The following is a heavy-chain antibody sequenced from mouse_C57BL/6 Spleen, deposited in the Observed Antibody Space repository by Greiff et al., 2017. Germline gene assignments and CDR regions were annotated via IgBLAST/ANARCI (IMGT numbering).Heavy chain of an antibody. CDR1: GYAFSSSW. CDR3: AREGITGYFDV. D-gene: IGHD2-4*01. J-gene: IGHJ1*03. V-gene: IGHV1-82*01. Sequence: QVQLQQSGPELVKPGASVKISCKASGYAFSSSWMNWVKQRPGKGLEWIGRIYPGDGDTNYNGKFKGKATLTADKSSSTAYMQLSSLTSEDSAVYFCAREGITGYFDVWGTGTTVTVSS. CDR2: IYPGDGDT.